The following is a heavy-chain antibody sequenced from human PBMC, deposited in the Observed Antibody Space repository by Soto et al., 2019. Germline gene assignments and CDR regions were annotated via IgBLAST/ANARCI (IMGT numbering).Heavy chain of an antibody. J-gene: IGHJ5*02. V-gene: IGHV3-30*18. Sequence: PGGSLRLPYTGSGFTFSSYAMHWVRLAPGKGLEWVAVVSYDGSIENYADSVRGRFTISRDNSKNTVFLQMNSLRVEDTAVYYCAKDLYYYDFSLDDSWGQGTLVTVSS. CDR3: AKDLYYYDFSLDDS. CDR2: VSYDGSIE. D-gene: IGHD3-16*01. CDR1: GFTFSSYA.